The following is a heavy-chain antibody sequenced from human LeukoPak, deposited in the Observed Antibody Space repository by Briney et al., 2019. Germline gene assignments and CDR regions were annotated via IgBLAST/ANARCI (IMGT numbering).Heavy chain of an antibody. Sequence: GSLRLSCAASGLAFSSHSMNWVRQAPGKGLEWIGYIYYSGSTNYNPSLKSRVTISVDTSKNQFSLKLSSVTAADTAVYYCARDTYYYGSGSYYFYGMDVWGQGTTVTVSS. CDR3: ARDTYYYGSGSYYFYGMDV. CDR1: GLAFSSHS. D-gene: IGHD3-10*01. V-gene: IGHV4-59*11. CDR2: IYYSGST. J-gene: IGHJ6*02.